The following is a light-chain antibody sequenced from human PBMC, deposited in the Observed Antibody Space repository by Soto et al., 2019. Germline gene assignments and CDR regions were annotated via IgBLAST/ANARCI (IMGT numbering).Light chain of an antibody. CDR2: DVS. CDR3: SSYTSSSTLV. CDR1: SSDVGGYNY. Sequence: QSALTQPASVSGSPGQSITISCTGTSSDVGGYNYVSWYQQHPGKAPKLMIYDVSHRPSGFSNRFSGYTSGNTASLTISVLQAEDEADYYCSSYTSSSTLVFGGGTKVTVL. V-gene: IGLV2-14*01. J-gene: IGLJ2*01.